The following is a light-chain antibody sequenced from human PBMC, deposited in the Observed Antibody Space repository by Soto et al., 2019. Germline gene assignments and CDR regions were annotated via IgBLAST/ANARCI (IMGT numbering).Light chain of an antibody. J-gene: IGLJ1*01. CDR1: SSDVGGYNY. CDR2: GVT. V-gene: IGLV2-8*01. CDR3: SSYAGSNNYV. Sequence: ALTQPPSASGSPGQSVTISCTGTSSDVGGYNYVSWYQLHPGKAPKLMIYGVTKRPSGVPDRFSGSKSGNTASLTVSGLQAEDEADYYCSSYAGSNNYVFGTGTKVTVL.